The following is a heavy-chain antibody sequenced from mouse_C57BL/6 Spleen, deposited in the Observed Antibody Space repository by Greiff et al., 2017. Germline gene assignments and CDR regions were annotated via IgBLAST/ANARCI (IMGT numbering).Heavy chain of an antibody. J-gene: IGHJ2*01. CDR3: ARGSSGYAYYFDY. D-gene: IGHD3-2*02. CDR2: IYIGNGYT. Sequence: EVKLQESGAELVRPGSSVKMSCKTSGYTFTSYGINWVKQRPGQGLEWIGYIYIGNGYTEYNEKFKGKATLTSDTSSSTAYMQLSSLTSEDSAIYFWARGSSGYAYYFDYWGQGTTLTVSS. V-gene: IGHV1-58*01. CDR1: GYTFTSYG.